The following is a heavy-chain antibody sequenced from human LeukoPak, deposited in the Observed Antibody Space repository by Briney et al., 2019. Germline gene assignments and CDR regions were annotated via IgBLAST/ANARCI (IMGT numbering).Heavy chain of an antibody. J-gene: IGHJ6*03. CDR2: ISGSGGST. Sequence: PGGSLRLSCAASGFTFSSYAMHWVRQAPGKGLEWVSAISGSGGSTYYADSVKVRFTISRDNAKNSLYLQMNSLRAEDTAVYYCASAASGPLYYYYYMDVWGKGTTVTVSS. CDR3: ASAASGPLYYYYYMDV. CDR1: GFTFSSYA. V-gene: IGHV3-23*01. D-gene: IGHD5-12*01.